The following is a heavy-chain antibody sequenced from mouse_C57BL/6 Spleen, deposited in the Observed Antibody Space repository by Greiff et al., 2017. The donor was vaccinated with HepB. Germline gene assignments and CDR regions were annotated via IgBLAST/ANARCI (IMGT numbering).Heavy chain of an antibody. Sequence: VQLQQSGPELVKPGASVKISCKASGYAFSSSWMNWVKQRPGKGLEWIGRIYPGDGDTNYNGKFKGKATLTADKSSSTAYMQLSSLTSEDSAVYFCASPSYYGSSYGGFAYWGQGTLVTVSA. V-gene: IGHV1-82*01. J-gene: IGHJ3*01. CDR3: ASPSYYGSSYGGFAY. CDR2: IYPGDGDT. CDR1: GYAFSSSW. D-gene: IGHD1-1*01.